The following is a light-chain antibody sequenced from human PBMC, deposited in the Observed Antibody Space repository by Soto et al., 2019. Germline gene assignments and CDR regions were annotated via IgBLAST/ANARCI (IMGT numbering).Light chain of an antibody. CDR2: GAS. V-gene: IGKV3-20*01. J-gene: IGKJ2*01. Sequence: IVLTQSPATLSLSPGERATLSCRASQSVSTRYLAWYQQKPGQAPRLLIYGASIRATGIPDRFSGSGSGTDFTLTISRLEPEDFAVYYCHQFGSAPPAFTFGQGTKLEI. CDR3: HQFGSAPPAFT. CDR1: QSVSTRY.